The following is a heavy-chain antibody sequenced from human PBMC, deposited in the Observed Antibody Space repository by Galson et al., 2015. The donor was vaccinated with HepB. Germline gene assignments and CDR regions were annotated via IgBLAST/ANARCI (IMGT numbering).Heavy chain of an antibody. J-gene: IGHJ4*02. CDR1: GFTLTGSA. CDR3: AADAWCIFGVANLDS. V-gene: IGHV1-58*01. CDR2: MVVGSGDT. Sequence: SVKVSCKASGFTLTGSAVQWVRQGRGQRLEWMGWMVVGSGDTSYAQKFQGRVTITGDSSTSTAYMELSSLTSEDTGVYYCAADAWCIFGVANLDSWGQGTLVTVSS. D-gene: IGHD3-3*02.